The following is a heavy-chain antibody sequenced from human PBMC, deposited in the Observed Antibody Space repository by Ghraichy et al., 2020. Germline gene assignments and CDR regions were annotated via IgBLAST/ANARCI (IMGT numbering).Heavy chain of an antibody. CDR1: GFNFARHW. Sequence: GGSLRLSCAASGFNFARHWMSWVRQVPGKGLEWVASIKSAGSDRCCVDSVKGRFTISMDNADNSVSLEMTSLRAEDTAVYYCERDPYGDYKYGGTDYWGRGTRVSVSS. CDR2: IKSAGSDR. J-gene: IGHJ4*02. D-gene: IGHD4-17*01. CDR3: ERDPYGDYKYGGTDY. V-gene: IGHV3-7*01.